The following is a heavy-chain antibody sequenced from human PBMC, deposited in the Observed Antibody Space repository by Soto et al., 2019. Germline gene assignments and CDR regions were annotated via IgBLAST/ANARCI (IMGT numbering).Heavy chain of an antibody. CDR3: AKTHYSSSWYMGSDPVVFDY. V-gene: IGHV3-23*01. CDR1: GFTFSSYA. D-gene: IGHD6-13*01. J-gene: IGHJ4*02. Sequence: GGSLRLSCAASGFTFSSYAMSWVRQAPGKGLEWVSAISGSGGSTYYADSVKGRFTISRDNSKNTLYLQMNSLRAEDTAVYYCAKTHYSSSWYMGSDPVVFDYWGQGTLVTVSS. CDR2: ISGSGGST.